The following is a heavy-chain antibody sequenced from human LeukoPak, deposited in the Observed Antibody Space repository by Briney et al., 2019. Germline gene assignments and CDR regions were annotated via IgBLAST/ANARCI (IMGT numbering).Heavy chain of an antibody. J-gene: IGHJ5*02. D-gene: IGHD6-13*01. CDR1: GGSFSGYY. V-gene: IGHV4-59*01. CDR2: IYYSGST. CDR3: ARGRRRWSWFDP. Sequence: PSETLSLTCAVYGGSFSGYYWSWIRQPPGKGLEWIGYIYYSGSTNYNPSLKSRVTISVDTSKNQFSLKLSSVTAADTAVYYCARGRRRWSWFDPWGQGTLVTVPS.